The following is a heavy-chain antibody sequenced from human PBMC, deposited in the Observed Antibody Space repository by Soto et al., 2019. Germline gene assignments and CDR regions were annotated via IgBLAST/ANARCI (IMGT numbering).Heavy chain of an antibody. Sequence: PGGSLRLSCSASGFTFSSYAMHWVRQAPGKGLEYVSAISSNGGSTYYADSVKVRFTISRDNSKNTLYLQMSSLRAEDTAVYYCVKDSGASGSYYLPPPYAFDIWGQGTMVTVS. D-gene: IGHD1-26*01. V-gene: IGHV3-64D*06. CDR1: GFTFSSYA. CDR3: VKDSGASGSYYLPPPYAFDI. CDR2: ISSNGGST. J-gene: IGHJ3*02.